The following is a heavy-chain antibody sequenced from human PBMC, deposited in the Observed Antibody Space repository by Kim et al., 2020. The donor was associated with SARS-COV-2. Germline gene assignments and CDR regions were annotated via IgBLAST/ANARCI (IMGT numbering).Heavy chain of an antibody. D-gene: IGHD2-15*01. CDR2: ISGSGLNT. J-gene: IGHJ5*01. Sequence: GGSLRLSCAASGFTFSSYAMDWVRQAPGKGLEWVSAISGSGLNTHYAEPAKGRFTISRDNSKNTLNLEMNSLRAEDTAVYYCAKARDSRGAFSPFDSWGQGILVIVSS. CDR1: GFTFSSYA. CDR3: AKARDSRGAFSPFDS. V-gene: IGHV3-23*01.